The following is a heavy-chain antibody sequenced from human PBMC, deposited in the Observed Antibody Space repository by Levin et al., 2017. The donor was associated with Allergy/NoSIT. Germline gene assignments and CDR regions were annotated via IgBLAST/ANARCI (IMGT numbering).Heavy chain of an antibody. V-gene: IGHV3-13*01. CDR3: ARGPWFDP. CDR2: IGTSDDT. J-gene: IGHJ5*02. CDR1: GFTFSRFD. Sequence: GGSLRLSCAASGFTFSRFDIHWLRHPTGKGLEWVSAIGTSDDTYYAGSVKGRFSISRDDAKNSLYLQMNSLRVEDTAVYYCARGPWFDPWGQGTLVTVSS.